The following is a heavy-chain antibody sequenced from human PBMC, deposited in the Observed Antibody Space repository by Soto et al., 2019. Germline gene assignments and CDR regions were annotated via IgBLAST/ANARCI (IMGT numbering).Heavy chain of an antibody. Sequence: GGSLRLCCAASGFTFSGFELHWVRQAPGKGLEWISYISSSGSTAYYASSVEGRFTISRDNANNSVYLQMDSLRAEDTALYYCTRAAWFPYLSFYWGQGALVTVSS. CDR2: ISSSGSTA. D-gene: IGHD3-10*01. CDR3: TRAAWFPYLSFY. CDR1: GFTFSGFE. V-gene: IGHV3-48*03. J-gene: IGHJ4*02.